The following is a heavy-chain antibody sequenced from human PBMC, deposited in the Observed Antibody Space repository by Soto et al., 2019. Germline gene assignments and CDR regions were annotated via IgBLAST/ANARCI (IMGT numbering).Heavy chain of an antibody. Sequence: GGSLRLSCAAPGFTFSSYWMHWVRQAPGKGLVWVSRINSDGSSTSYADSVKGRFTISRDNAKNTLYLQMNSLRAEDTAVYYCAKVKPGIQQWLVYFDYWGQGTLVTVSS. J-gene: IGHJ4*02. CDR3: AKVKPGIQQWLVYFDY. CDR1: GFTFSSYW. CDR2: INSDGSST. D-gene: IGHD6-19*01. V-gene: IGHV3-74*01.